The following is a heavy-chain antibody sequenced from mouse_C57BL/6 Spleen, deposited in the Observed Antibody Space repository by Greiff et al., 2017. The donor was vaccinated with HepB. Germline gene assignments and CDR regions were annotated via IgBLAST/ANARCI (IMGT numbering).Heavy chain of an antibody. CDR3: ARYMGDGYYLAY. J-gene: IGHJ3*01. V-gene: IGHV7-3*01. Sequence: DVKLVESGGGLVQPGGSLSLSCAASGFTFTDYYMSWVRQPPGKALEWLGFIRNKANGYTTEYSASVKVLFTISRDNSQSILSLQMNALRAEDSATYYCARYMGDGYYLAYWGQGTLVTVSA. D-gene: IGHD2-3*01. CDR2: IRNKANGYTT. CDR1: GFTFTDYY.